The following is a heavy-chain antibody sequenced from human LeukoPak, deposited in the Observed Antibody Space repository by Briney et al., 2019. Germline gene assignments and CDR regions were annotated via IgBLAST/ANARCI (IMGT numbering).Heavy chain of an antibody. CDR2: INHSGST. D-gene: IGHD3-22*01. Sequence: SETLSLTCAVYGGSFSGYYWSWIRQPPGKGLEWIGEINHSGSTNYNPSLKSRVTISVDTSKNQFSLKLSSVTAADTAVYYCARYTQDLITMIVVGFDYWGQGTLVTVSS. V-gene: IGHV4-34*01. CDR1: GGSFSGYY. J-gene: IGHJ4*02. CDR3: ARYTQDLITMIVVGFDY.